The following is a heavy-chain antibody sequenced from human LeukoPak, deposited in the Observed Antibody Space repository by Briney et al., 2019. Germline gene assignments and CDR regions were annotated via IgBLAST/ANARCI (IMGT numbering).Heavy chain of an antibody. V-gene: IGHV3-30-3*01. D-gene: IGHD6-13*01. CDR3: ARCGVGVAAAAANC. Sequence: GGSLRLSCVASEFTFNNYAMHWVRQAPGKGLEWVAVISYDESNKYYADSVKGRFTISRDNSKNTLYLQMNSLRAEDTAVYYCARCGVGVAAAAANCWGQGTLLTVSS. J-gene: IGHJ4*02. CDR1: EFTFNNYA. CDR2: ISYDESNK.